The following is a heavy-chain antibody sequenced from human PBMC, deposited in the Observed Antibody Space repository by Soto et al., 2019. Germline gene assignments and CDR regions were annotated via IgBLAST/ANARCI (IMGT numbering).Heavy chain of an antibody. CDR1: GYTFTSYG. CDR3: ARDFIPAIVVVVAATADAFDI. CDR2: ISAYNGNT. J-gene: IGHJ3*02. Sequence: ASVKVSCKASGYTFTSYGISWVRQAPGQGLEWMGWISAYNGNTNYAQKLQGRVTMTTDTSTSTAYMELRSLRSDDTAVYYCARDFIPAIVVVVAATADAFDIWGQGTMVTVSS. V-gene: IGHV1-18*01. D-gene: IGHD2-15*01.